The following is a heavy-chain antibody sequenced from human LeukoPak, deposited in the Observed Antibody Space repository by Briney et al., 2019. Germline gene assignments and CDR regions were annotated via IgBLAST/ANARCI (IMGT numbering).Heavy chain of an antibody. CDR2: IKQDGSEK. J-gene: IGHJ4*02. V-gene: IGHV3-7*01. CDR1: GFTFSSYW. Sequence: GGSLRLSCAGSGFTFSSYWMSWARQAPGKGRGWVANIKQDGSEKYYVDSVKGRFTISRDNAKNSLYLQMSSLRAEDTAVYYCARDPTRRYDYWGQGTLVTVFS. D-gene: IGHD5-24*01. CDR3: ARDPTRRYDY.